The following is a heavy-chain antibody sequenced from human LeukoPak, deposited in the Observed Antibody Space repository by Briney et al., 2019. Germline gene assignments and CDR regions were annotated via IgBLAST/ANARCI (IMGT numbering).Heavy chain of an antibody. CDR3: ASTYYYDSSGYYYVPDY. CDR2: ISGSGGST. Sequence: GGSLRLSCAASGFTFSSYAMSWGRQAPGKGLEWVSAISGSGGSTYYADSVKGRFTISRDNSKNTLYLQMNSLRAEDTAVYYCASTYYYDSSGYYYVPDYWGQGTLVTVSS. D-gene: IGHD3-22*01. CDR1: GFTFSSYA. V-gene: IGHV3-23*01. J-gene: IGHJ4*02.